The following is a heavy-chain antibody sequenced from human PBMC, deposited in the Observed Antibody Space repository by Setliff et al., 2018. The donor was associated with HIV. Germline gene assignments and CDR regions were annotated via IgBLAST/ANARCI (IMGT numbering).Heavy chain of an antibody. CDR1: GASISNSNSY. V-gene: IGHV4-39*07. D-gene: IGHD3-3*01. J-gene: IGHJ3*02. CDR2: ISYSGST. Sequence: SETLSLTCTVYGASISNSNSYWAWIRQPPGRGLEWIGSISYSGSTSYNPSLESRVTMSVDTSKNQFSLKLSSVTAADTAVYYCAREAVFGVVPDDGNDAFDIWGQGTMVTVSS. CDR3: AREAVFGVVPDDGNDAFDI.